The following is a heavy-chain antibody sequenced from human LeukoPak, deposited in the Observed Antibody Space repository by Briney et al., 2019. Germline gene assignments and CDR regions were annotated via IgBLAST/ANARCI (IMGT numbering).Heavy chain of an antibody. D-gene: IGHD2-15*01. Sequence: PGGSLRLSCAASGFTFSSYAMSWVRQAPGKGLEWVSAISGSGGSTYYADSVKGRFTISRDNSKNTLYLQMNSLRAEDTAVYYCAKAARTIVVVVAATPALDYWGQGTLVTVSS. CDR1: GFTFSSYA. V-gene: IGHV3-23*01. J-gene: IGHJ4*02. CDR2: ISGSGGST. CDR3: AKAARTIVVVVAATPALDY.